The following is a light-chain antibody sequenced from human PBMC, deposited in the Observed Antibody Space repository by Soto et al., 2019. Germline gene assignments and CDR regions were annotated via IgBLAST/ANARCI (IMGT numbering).Light chain of an antibody. CDR3: QQYNNWPWT. CDR1: QSVTSD. Sequence: EIVMTQSPAILSVSPGEIATLSCRASQSVTSDLAWYQQKSGQPPRLLIFDASTRATGVPARFIGSGSGTEFTLTISSLQSEDFGFYYCQQYNNWPWTFGQGTKVDIK. J-gene: IGKJ1*01. CDR2: DAS. V-gene: IGKV3-15*01.